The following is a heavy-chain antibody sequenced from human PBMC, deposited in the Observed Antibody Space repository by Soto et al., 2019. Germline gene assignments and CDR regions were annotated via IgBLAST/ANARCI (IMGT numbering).Heavy chain of an antibody. V-gene: IGHV4-4*02. CDR3: ARDEGGGYYGSGSSPIDY. Sequence: QVQLQESGPGLVKPSGTLSLTCAVSGGSISSSNWWSWVRQPPGKGLEWIGEIYHSGSTNYNPSLKSRVTLSVDKSKNQFSLKLSSVTAADTAVYYCARDEGGGYYGSGSSPIDYWGQGTLVTVSS. D-gene: IGHD3-10*01. CDR1: GGSISSSNW. CDR2: IYHSGST. J-gene: IGHJ4*02.